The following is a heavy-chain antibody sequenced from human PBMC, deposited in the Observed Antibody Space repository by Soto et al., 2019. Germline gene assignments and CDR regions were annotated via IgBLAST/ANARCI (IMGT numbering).Heavy chain of an antibody. D-gene: IGHD3-10*01. V-gene: IGHV3-23*01. Sequence: EVQLLESGGGLVQPGGSLRLSCAASGFTFSSYSMSWVRQAPGKGLEWVSGFRTGGDDATTYYADSVKGRFTISRDNSTNTLFLQMNSLRAEDTAIYYGATKVNSGPGSQYFDNWGQGTLVTVSS. CDR2: FRTGGDDATT. CDR3: ATKVNSGPGSQYFDN. J-gene: IGHJ4*02. CDR1: GFTFSSYS.